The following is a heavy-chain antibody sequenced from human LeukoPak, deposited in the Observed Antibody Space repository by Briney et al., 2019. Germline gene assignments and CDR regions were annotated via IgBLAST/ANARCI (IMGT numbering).Heavy chain of an antibody. CDR1: GYTFTGYY. D-gene: IGHD3-22*01. V-gene: IGHV1-2*02. Sequence: ASVRVSCKASGYTFTGYYMHWVRQAPGQGLEWMGWINPNSGGTNYAQKFQGRVTMTRDTSISTAYMELSRLRSDDTAVYYCARGGITMIVVVITTLFDYWGQGTLVTVSS. CDR3: ARGGITMIVVVITTLFDY. CDR2: INPNSGGT. J-gene: IGHJ4*02.